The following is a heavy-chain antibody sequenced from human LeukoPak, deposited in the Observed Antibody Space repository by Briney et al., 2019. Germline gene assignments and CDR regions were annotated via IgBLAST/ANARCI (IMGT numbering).Heavy chain of an antibody. J-gene: IGHJ6*02. V-gene: IGHV3-53*01. CDR3: ATDGDGDRTSYYYYGMDV. CDR1: GFTVSSNY. D-gene: IGHD4-17*01. Sequence: GGSLRLSCAASGFTVSSNYMSWVRQAPGKGLEWVSVIYSGGSTYYADSVKGRFTISRDNSKNTLYLQINSLRAEDTAVYYCATDGDGDRTSYYYYGMDVWGQGTTVTVSS. CDR2: IYSGGST.